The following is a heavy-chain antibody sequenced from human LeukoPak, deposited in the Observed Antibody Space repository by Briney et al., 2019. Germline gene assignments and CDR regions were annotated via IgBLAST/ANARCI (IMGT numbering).Heavy chain of an antibody. Sequence: PSETLSLPCTVSGGSISSYYWSWIRQPPGKGLEWIGYIYYSGSTNYNPSLKSRVTISVDTSKDQFSLKLSSVTAADTAVYYCARWVDSWIVWGQGTLVTVSS. V-gene: IGHV4-59*01. J-gene: IGHJ4*02. CDR3: ARWVDSWIV. CDR1: GGSISSYY. CDR2: IYYSGST. D-gene: IGHD2-2*03.